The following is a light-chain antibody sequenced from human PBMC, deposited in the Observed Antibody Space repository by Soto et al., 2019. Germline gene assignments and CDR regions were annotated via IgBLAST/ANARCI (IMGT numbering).Light chain of an antibody. CDR1: QSVSSN. CDR3: QQYNNWPYT. J-gene: IGKJ2*01. Sequence: EIVMTQTPATLSVSPGERATLSCRASQSVSSNLAWYQQTPGQAPRVLIYGASTRATGIPARFSGSGSGTEFTLTISSLQSEDFAVYYCQQYNNWPYTFGQGTKLEIK. CDR2: GAS. V-gene: IGKV3-15*01.